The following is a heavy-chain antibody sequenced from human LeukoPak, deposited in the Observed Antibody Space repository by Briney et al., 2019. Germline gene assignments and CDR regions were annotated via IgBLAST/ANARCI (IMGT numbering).Heavy chain of an antibody. D-gene: IGHD3-10*01. CDR3: ARGRGYGSGSYY. CDR2: IYYSGST. CDR1: GGSISSYY. V-gene: IGHV4-59*01. Sequence: SETLSLTCTVSGGSISSYYWSWIRQPPGKGLEWIGYIYYSGSTNYNPSLTSRVTISVDTSKNQFSLKLSSVTAADTAVYYCARGRGYGSGSYYGGQGTLVTVSS. J-gene: IGHJ4*02.